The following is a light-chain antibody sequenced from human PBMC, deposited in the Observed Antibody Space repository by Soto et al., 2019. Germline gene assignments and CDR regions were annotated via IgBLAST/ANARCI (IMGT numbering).Light chain of an antibody. CDR1: QDISNY. CDR3: QQYDDFPLS. V-gene: IGKV1-33*01. CDR2: DAS. Sequence: DIQMTQSPSYLSASVGDRVTITCQASQDISNYLNWYQQKPGKAPKLLIYDASDLEMGVPSRFSGSGSGTDFTFTINSLQPEDIATYYCQQYDDFPLSFGGGTKVDIK. J-gene: IGKJ4*01.